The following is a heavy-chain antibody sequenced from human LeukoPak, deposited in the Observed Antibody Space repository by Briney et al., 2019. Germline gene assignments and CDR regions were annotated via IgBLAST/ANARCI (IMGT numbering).Heavy chain of an antibody. V-gene: IGHV4-34*01. CDR1: GGSFSGYY. J-gene: IGHJ4*02. CDR2: INHSGST. D-gene: IGHD3-22*01. Sequence: SETLSLTCAVYGGSFSGYYWSWIRQPPGKGLEWIGEINHSGSTNYNPSLKSRVTISVDTSKNQFSLKLSSVTAADTAVYYCARGPVITTYYFDYWGQGTLVTVSS. CDR3: ARGPVITTYYFDY.